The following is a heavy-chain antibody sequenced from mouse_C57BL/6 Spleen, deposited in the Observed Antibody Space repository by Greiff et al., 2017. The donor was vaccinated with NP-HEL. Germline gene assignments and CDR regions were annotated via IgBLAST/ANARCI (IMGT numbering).Heavy chain of an antibody. Sequence: QVQLQQPGAELARPGASVKLSCKASGYTFTSYGISWVKQRTGQGLEWIGEIYPRSGNTYYNEKFKGKATLTADKSSSTAYMELRSLTSEDSAVYFCARGYDRYYYAMDYWGQGTSVTVSS. CDR1: GYTFTSYG. V-gene: IGHV1-81*01. CDR2: IYPRSGNT. J-gene: IGHJ4*01. D-gene: IGHD2-2*01. CDR3: ARGYDRYYYAMDY.